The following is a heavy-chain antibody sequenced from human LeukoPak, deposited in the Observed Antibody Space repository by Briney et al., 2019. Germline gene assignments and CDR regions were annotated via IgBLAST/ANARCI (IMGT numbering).Heavy chain of an antibody. CDR1: GYTFSGYY. D-gene: IGHD3-10*01. J-gene: IGHJ5*02. Sequence: GASVKVSCTASGYTFSGYYIFLVRRAPGQGLEWLGWINPNSGGTNYAPEFQGRLTMTRDTSITTTYMELSTLRSDDTAVYYCALIGDHAWFDPWGQGTLVTVSS. CDR3: ALIGDHAWFDP. V-gene: IGHV1-2*02. CDR2: INPNSGGT.